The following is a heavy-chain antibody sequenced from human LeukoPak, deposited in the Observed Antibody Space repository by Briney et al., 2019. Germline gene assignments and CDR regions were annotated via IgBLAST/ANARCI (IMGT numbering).Heavy chain of an antibody. Sequence: GGSLRLSCAASGFTFSSYAMHWVRQAPGKGLEWVAVISYDGSNKYYADSVKGRFTISRDNSKNTLYLQMNSLRAEDTAIYYCARMNSIAAWSRDYWGQGTLVTVSS. CDR2: ISYDGSNK. D-gene: IGHD2/OR15-2a*01. CDR3: ARMNSIAAWSRDY. J-gene: IGHJ4*02. CDR1: GFTFSSYA. V-gene: IGHV3-30-3*01.